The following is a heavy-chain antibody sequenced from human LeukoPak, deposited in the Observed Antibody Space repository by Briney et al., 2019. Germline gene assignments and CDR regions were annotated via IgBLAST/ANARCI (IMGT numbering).Heavy chain of an antibody. Sequence: RSGGSLRLSCAASGFTFNNYGMHWVRQAPGKGLEWVAFVRYEGTNKYYADSVEGRFTISRDDSKNTLYLQMNSLRAADTATYYCAKGYYFDILSGYSSLDSWGQGTLVTVSS. CDR1: GFTFNNYG. J-gene: IGHJ4*02. D-gene: IGHD3-9*01. CDR2: VRYEGTNK. CDR3: AKGYYFDILSGYSSLDS. V-gene: IGHV3-30*02.